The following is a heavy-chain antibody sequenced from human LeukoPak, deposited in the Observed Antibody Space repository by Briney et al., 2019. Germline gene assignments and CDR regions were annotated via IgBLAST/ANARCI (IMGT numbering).Heavy chain of an antibody. J-gene: IGHJ4*02. V-gene: IGHV3-48*03. D-gene: IGHD1-14*01. CDR1: GFTFGSYQ. CDR3: ARDPAPQGNLDY. CDR2: ISSSGHIT. Sequence: GGSLRLSCTVSGFTFGSYQMNWIRQAPGTGLEWLAYISSSGHITYYADSVKGRFDVSRDNAKNSLYLQMDSLRADDTGIYYCARDPAPQGNLDYWGQGTQVIVSS.